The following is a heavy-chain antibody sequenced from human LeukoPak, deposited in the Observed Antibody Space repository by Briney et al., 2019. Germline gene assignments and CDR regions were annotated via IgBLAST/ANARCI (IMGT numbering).Heavy chain of an antibody. J-gene: IGHJ4*02. Sequence: SQTLSLTCAISGDSVSSNSGAWTWTRQSPSGGLGWLGRTYYNSKWNNDYAVSVKSRISINLDTSKNQFSLQLNSVTPEDTAVYYCARFEWQRRSLDYWGQGTLVTVSS. CDR3: ARFEWQRRSLDY. D-gene: IGHD5-12*01. CDR1: GDSVSSNSGA. CDR2: TYYNSKWNN. V-gene: IGHV6-1*01.